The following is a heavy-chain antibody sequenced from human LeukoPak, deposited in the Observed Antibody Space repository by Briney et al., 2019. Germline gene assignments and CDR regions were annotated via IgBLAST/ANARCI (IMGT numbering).Heavy chain of an antibody. Sequence: SETLSLTCAVYGGSFSGYYWSWIRQPPGKGLEWIGEINHSGSTNYNPSLKSRVTISVDTSKNQFSLKLSSVTAADTAVCYCARGGDYGDYVYWGQGTLVTVSS. D-gene: IGHD4-17*01. CDR3: ARGGDYGDYVY. V-gene: IGHV4-34*01. CDR1: GGSFSGYY. J-gene: IGHJ4*02. CDR2: INHSGST.